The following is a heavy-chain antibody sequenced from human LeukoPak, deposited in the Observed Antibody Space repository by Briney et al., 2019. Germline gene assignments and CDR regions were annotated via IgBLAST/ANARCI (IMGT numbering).Heavy chain of an antibody. V-gene: IGHV4-39*01. CDR3: ARHRSIAAAGKWRYYMTS. J-gene: IGHJ6*03. CDR2: IYYSGST. D-gene: IGHD6-13*01. CDR1: GGSISSSSYY. Sequence: SETLSLTCTVSGGSISSSSYYWGWIRQPPGKGLEWIGSIYYSGSTYYNPSLKSRVTISVDTSKNQFSLKLSSVTAADTAVYYCARHRSIAAAGKWRYYMTSGAKGPRSPSP.